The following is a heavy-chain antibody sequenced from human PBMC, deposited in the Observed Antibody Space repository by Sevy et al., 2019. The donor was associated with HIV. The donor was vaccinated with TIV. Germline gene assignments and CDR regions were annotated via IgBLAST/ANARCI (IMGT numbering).Heavy chain of an antibody. CDR3: AGMAYCGGDCSDDAFDI. CDR1: GGSISSGGYY. J-gene: IGHJ3*02. D-gene: IGHD2-21*02. V-gene: IGHV4-31*03. CDR2: IYYSGST. Sequence: SETLSLTCTVSGGSISSGGYYWSWIRQHPGKGLEWIGYIYYSGSTYYNPSLKSRVTISVDTSKNQFSLKLSSVTAADTAVYYCAGMAYCGGDCSDDAFDIWGQGTMVTVSS.